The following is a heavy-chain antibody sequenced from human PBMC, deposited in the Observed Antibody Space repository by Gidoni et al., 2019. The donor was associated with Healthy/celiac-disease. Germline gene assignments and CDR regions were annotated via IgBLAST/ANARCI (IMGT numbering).Heavy chain of an antibody. CDR3: ARVGGSRDGYQSAFDI. CDR1: GFTVSSNY. V-gene: IGHV3-53*04. CDR2: IYSGGST. J-gene: IGHJ3*02. Sequence: EVQLVESGGGLVQPGGSLRLSCAASGFTVSSNYMSWVRQAPGKGLEWVSVIYSGGSTYYADSVKGRFTISRHNSKNTLYLQMNSLRAEDTAVYYCARVGGSRDGYQSAFDIWGQGTMVTVSS. D-gene: IGHD2-2*01.